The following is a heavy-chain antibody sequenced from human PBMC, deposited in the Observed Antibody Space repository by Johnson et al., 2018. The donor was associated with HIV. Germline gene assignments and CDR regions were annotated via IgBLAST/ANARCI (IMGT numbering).Heavy chain of an antibody. D-gene: IGHD2/OR15-2a*01. V-gene: IGHV3-30*19. J-gene: IGHJ3*02. CDR3: AKNSAAFDI. Sequence: QVQLVESGGGLIQPGGSLRLSCAASGFSFNNYGMHWVRQAPGKGLEWVAVMSYDGSNKYYADSVKGRFTISRDNSKNTLYLQMNSLRAEDTAVYYCAKNSAAFDIWGQGTMVTVSS. CDR2: MSYDGSNK. CDR1: GFSFNNYG.